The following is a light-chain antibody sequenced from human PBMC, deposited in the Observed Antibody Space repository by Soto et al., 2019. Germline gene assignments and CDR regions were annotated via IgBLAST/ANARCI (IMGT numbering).Light chain of an antibody. CDR2: EVS. V-gene: IGLV2-14*01. J-gene: IGLJ1*01. Sequence: QSALTQAASVSGSPGQPITSSCTVTSSDDALYRYVSWFQQHPGKAPKLLIYEVSKRPSGVPIRFSGSRSDKTASLTISGLQADDEADYYCIGQKGANRYVFGTGTKVTVL. CDR1: SSDDALYRY. CDR3: IGQKGANRYV.